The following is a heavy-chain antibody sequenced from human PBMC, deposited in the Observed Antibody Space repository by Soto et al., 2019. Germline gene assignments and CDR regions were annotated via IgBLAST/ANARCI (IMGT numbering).Heavy chain of an antibody. CDR2: MYFGGSF. CDR1: GDSVSSVY. J-gene: IGHJ5*02. V-gene: IGHV4-59*02. D-gene: IGHD2-21*01. CDR3: ARIPGP. Sequence: SETLSLTCNVSGDSVSSVYWSWIRQPPGKGLEWIGFMYFGGSFNYNPSLAGRVTISVDRSKNQFSLMLFSVTAADTAVYYCARIPGPWGQGTLVTSPQ.